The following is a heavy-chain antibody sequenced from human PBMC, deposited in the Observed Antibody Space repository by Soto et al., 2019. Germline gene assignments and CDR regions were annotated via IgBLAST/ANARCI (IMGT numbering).Heavy chain of an antibody. CDR3: AKDRGGNYYFDY. V-gene: IGHV3-30*18. CDR1: GFTFSSNG. J-gene: IGHJ4*02. CDR2: ISHDGSGK. D-gene: IGHD1-1*01. Sequence: QVQLVESGGGVVQPGRSLRLSCVASGFTFSSNGMHWVRQAPGKGLEWVADISHDGSGKYYADSVKGRFTISRDNSKNTLYLQMNSLRAEDTAVYYCAKDRGGNYYFDYWGLGTLVTVTS.